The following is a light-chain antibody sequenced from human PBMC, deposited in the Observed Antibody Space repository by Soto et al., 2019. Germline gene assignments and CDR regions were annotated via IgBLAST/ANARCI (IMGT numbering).Light chain of an antibody. Sequence: DIQMTQSPSTLSASVGDRVTITCRASQSISSWLAWYQQKPGKAPKLLIYDASNLETGVPSRFSGSGSGTEFTLTISSLQADDFATYYCQQYNDLSTFGGGTKVDIK. V-gene: IGKV1-5*01. CDR3: QQYNDLST. J-gene: IGKJ4*01. CDR2: DAS. CDR1: QSISSW.